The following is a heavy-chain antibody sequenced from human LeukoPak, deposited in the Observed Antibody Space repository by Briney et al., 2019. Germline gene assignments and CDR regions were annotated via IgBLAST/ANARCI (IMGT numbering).Heavy chain of an antibody. V-gene: IGHV4-34*01. CDR2: IHHSGST. CDR1: GGSFSGYY. CDR3: ARERMATEVAFDI. J-gene: IGHJ3*02. D-gene: IGHD5-24*01. Sequence: SETLSLTCAVYGGSFSGYYWSWIRQPPGKGLEWIGEIHHSGSTNYNPSLKSRVTMSADTSKNQFSLKMSSVTAADTAVYYCARERMATEVAFDIWGQGTMVTVSS.